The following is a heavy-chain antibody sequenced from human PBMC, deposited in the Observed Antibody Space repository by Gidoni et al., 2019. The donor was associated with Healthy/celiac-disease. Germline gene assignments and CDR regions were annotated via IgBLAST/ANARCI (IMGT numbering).Heavy chain of an antibody. CDR2: IYPGDSDT. D-gene: IGHD6-19*01. V-gene: IGHV5-51*01. J-gene: IGHJ2*01. Sequence: EVQLVQSGAEVKNPGESLKISCKGSGYSFTSYWIGWVRQMPGKGLEWMGIIYPGDSDTRYSPSFQGQVTISADKSISTAYLQWSSLKASDTAMYYCARQETSSGWYTGYFDLWGRGTLVTVSS. CDR3: ARQETSSGWYTGYFDL. CDR1: GYSFTSYW.